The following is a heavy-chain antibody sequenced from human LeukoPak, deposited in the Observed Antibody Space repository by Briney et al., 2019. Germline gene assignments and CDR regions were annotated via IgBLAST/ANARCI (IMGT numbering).Heavy chain of an antibody. CDR1: GGSISSSSYY. D-gene: IGHD3-10*01. V-gene: IGHV4-39*07. CDR3: ARRGRPEPYYGSGSYI. CDR2: IYYSGST. J-gene: IGHJ3*02. Sequence: SETLSLTCTVSGGSISSSSYYWGWIRQPPGKGLEWIGSIYYSGSTYYNPSLKSRVTISVDTSKNQFSLKLSSVTAADTAVYYCARRGRPEPYYGSGSYIWGQGTMVTVSS.